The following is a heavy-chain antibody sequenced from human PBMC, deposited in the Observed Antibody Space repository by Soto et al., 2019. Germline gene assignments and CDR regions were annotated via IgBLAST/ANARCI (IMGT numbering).Heavy chain of an antibody. Sequence: EVHLVESGGGLVQPGGSLRLSCAASGFTFSSFWMHWVRQAPGKGLEWISRLNTDGSSTYYAGSVKGRFTISRDNAKNTVYLQMSSLRAEDTAVYYCARDRVYGMDVWGQGTTVTVSS. J-gene: IGHJ6*02. D-gene: IGHD3-10*01. CDR3: ARDRVYGMDV. CDR2: LNTDGSST. V-gene: IGHV3-74*01. CDR1: GFTFSSFW.